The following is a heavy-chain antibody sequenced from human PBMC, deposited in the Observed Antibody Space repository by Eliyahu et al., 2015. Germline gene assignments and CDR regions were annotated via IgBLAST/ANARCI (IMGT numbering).Heavy chain of an antibody. D-gene: IGHD3-22*01. CDR1: GGSISSSSYY. CDR2: IYYSGST. J-gene: IGHJ4*02. V-gene: IGHV4-39*01. CDR3: ARQTGRGTYYYDSSGYYFGG. Sequence: QLQLQESGPGLVKPSETLSLTCTVSGGSISSSSYYWGWIRQPPGKGLEWIGSIYYSGSTYYNPSLKSRVTISVDTSKNQFSLKLSSVTAADTAVYYCARQTGRGTYYYDSSGYYFGGWGQGTLVTVSS.